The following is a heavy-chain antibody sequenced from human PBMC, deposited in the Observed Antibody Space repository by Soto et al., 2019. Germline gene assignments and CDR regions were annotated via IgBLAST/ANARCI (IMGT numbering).Heavy chain of an antibody. CDR3: VKRELDRSIPTN. D-gene: IGHD3-3*01. CDR1: GFTFSSYR. V-gene: IGHV3-64D*08. Sequence: GGSLRLSCSASGFTFSSYRMYWVRQAPGKRLEYVSAISATGGDTYYGDSVKGRFTISRDNSKNTLYLQMSSLRDEDTAIYYCVKRELDRSIPTNWGQGTLVTVSS. J-gene: IGHJ4*02. CDR2: ISATGGDT.